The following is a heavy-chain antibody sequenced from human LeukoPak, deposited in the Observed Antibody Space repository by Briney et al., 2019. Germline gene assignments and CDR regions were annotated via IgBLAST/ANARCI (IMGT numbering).Heavy chain of an antibody. Sequence: GGSLRLSCAASGFTFSSFGMTWVRQAPGMGLEWVSGISGSDGSTYYADSVKGRFTISRDNAKSSMWLQMNSLRDEDTAVYYCARDQTPFYWGQGSLVTVSS. D-gene: IGHD2-15*01. V-gene: IGHV3-23*01. CDR1: GFTFSSFG. J-gene: IGHJ4*02. CDR2: ISGSDGST. CDR3: ARDQTPFY.